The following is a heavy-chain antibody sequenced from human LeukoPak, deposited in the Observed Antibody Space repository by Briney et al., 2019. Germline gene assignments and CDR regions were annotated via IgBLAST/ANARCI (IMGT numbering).Heavy chain of an antibody. J-gene: IGHJ4*02. Sequence: DSVTGRFTISRDNSKNTLYLQVSSLRAEDTAVYYCARGAVTTWVDYWGQGTLVTVSS. V-gene: IGHV3-30*07. CDR3: ARGAVTTWVDY. D-gene: IGHD4-17*01.